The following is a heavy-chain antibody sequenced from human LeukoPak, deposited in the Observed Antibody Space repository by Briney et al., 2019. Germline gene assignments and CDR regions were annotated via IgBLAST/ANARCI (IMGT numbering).Heavy chain of an antibody. J-gene: IGHJ4*02. CDR3: AKDGSYYSESYYFDY. CDR2: ISGSGGST. CDR1: GFTFSSYA. Sequence: GGSLRLSCAASGFTFSSYAMSWVRQAPGKGLEWVSAISGSGGSTYYADSVKGRFTISRDNSKNTLYLQMNSLRAEDTAVYYCAKDGSYYSESYYFDYWGQGTLVTVSS. V-gene: IGHV3-23*01. D-gene: IGHD1-26*01.